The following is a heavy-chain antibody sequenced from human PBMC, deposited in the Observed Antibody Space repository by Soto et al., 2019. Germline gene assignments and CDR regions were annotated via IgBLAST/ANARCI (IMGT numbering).Heavy chain of an antibody. CDR3: ARGLLRYFDWLTNYYYYGMDV. D-gene: IGHD3-9*01. J-gene: IGHJ6*02. Sequence: GASVKVSCKASGYTFTSYDINWVRQATGQGLEWLGWMNPNSGNTGYAQKFQGRVTITADKSTSTAYMELSSLRSEDTAVYYCARGLLRYFDWLTNYYYYGMDVWGQGTTVTVSS. V-gene: IGHV1-8*01. CDR2: MNPNSGNT. CDR1: GYTFTSYD.